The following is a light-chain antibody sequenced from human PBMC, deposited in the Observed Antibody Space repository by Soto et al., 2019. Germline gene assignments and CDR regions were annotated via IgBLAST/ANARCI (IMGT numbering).Light chain of an antibody. CDR1: QSVFGSY. J-gene: IGKJ1*01. CDR3: QQYGKSPGT. CDR2: GAS. Sequence: EIVLTQSPGTLSLSPGERATLSCRASQSVFGSYLAWYQQKPGQAPRLLIYGASSRVTGIPDRFGGGGSGTDFTLTISRLEPEDFAVYYCQQYGKSPGTFGQGTKVEIK. V-gene: IGKV3-20*01.